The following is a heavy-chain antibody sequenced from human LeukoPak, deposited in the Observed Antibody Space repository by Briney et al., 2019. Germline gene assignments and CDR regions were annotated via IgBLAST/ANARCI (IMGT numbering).Heavy chain of an antibody. CDR1: GFTFSSYW. CDR3: ARESRQWLVLGGVDY. D-gene: IGHD6-19*01. CDR2: MSSSGSTI. V-gene: IGHV3-11*04. Sequence: GGSLRLSCAASGFTFSSYWMSWIRQAPGKGLEWVSYMSSSGSTIYYADSVKGRFTISRDNAKNSLYLQMNSLRAEDTAVYYCARESRQWLVLGGVDYWGQGTLVTVSS. J-gene: IGHJ4*02.